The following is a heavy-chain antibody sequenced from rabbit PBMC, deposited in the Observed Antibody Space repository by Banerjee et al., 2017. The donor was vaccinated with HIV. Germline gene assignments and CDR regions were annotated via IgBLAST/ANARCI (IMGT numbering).Heavy chain of an antibody. CDR3: ARSDDGYGHAFAL. CDR2: IRAGSSGST. CDR1: GFDFSSNA. J-gene: IGHJ3*01. V-gene: IGHV1S40*01. Sequence: QSLEESGGDLVKPGASLTLTCTASGFDFSSNAMCWVRQAPGKGLEWIACIRAGSSGSTYYATWAKGRFTISKTSSTTVTLQMTSLTVADTATYFCARSDDGYGHAFALWGQGTLVTVS. D-gene: IGHD6-1*01.